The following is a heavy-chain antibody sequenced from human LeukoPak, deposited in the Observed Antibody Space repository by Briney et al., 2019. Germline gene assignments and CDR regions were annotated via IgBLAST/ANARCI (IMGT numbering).Heavy chain of an antibody. J-gene: IGHJ4*02. D-gene: IGHD6-6*01. CDR1: GFTFSDYY. V-gene: IGHV3-11*04. CDR2: ISSSGSTI. CDR3: ARVTISRGSSRNRGY. Sequence: NAGGSLRLSCAASGFTFSDYYMSWIRQAPGKGLEWVSYISSSGSTIYYADSVKGRFTISRDNAKNSLYLQMNSLRAEDTAVYYCARVTISRGSSRNRGYWGQGTLVTVSS.